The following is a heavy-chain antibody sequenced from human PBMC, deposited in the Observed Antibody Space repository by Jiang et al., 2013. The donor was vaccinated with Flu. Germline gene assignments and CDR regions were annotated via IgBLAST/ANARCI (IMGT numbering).Heavy chain of an antibody. CDR3: ARAAHMVQGVIPDY. V-gene: IGHV4-31*02. Sequence: KGLEWIGYIYYSGSTYYNPSLQSRVTISVDTSNNQFSLKLSSLTAADTAVYYCARAAHMVQGVIPDYWGQGTLVTVSS. CDR2: IYYSGST. J-gene: IGHJ4*02. D-gene: IGHD3-10*01.